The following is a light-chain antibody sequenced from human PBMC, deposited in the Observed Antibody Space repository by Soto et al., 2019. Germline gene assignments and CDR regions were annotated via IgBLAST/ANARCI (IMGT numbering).Light chain of an antibody. V-gene: IGKV3-15*01. CDR1: QSISNN. CDR3: QQYSKWPPH. J-gene: IGKJ3*01. CDR2: GAS. Sequence: EIVMTQSPATLSVSPGERATLSCRASQSISNNLAWYQQKPGQAPRLLVYGASTRATGIPARFSGSGSGTEFTLTISGLQSEDFAVYYCQQYSKWPPHFGPGTTVDI.